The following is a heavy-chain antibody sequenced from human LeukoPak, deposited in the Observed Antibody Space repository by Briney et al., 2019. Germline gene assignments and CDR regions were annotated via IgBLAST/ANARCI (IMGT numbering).Heavy chain of an antibody. Sequence: GGSLRLSCAASGFTFSSYWMSWVRQAPGKGLEWVANIKQDGSEKYYVDSVKGQFTISRDNAKNSLYLQMNSLRAEDTAVYYCARELAAAGGTNWFDPWGQGTLVTVSS. CDR2: IKQDGSEK. CDR1: GFTFSSYW. V-gene: IGHV3-7*01. J-gene: IGHJ5*02. CDR3: ARELAAAGGTNWFDP. D-gene: IGHD6-13*01.